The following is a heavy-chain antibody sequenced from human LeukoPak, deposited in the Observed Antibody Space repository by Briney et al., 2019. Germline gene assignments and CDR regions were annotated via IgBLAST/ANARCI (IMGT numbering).Heavy chain of an antibody. CDR2: ISYDGSNK. CDR3: ARDRAYGSGSYSNYYYYYGMDV. D-gene: IGHD3-10*01. Sequence: GESLRLSCAASGFTFSSYAMHWVRQAPGKGLEWVAVISYDGSNKYYADSVKGRFTISRDNSQNTLYLQMNSLRAEDTVVYYCARDRAYGSGSYSNYYYYYGMDVWGKGTTVTVSA. V-gene: IGHV3-30*04. J-gene: IGHJ6*04. CDR1: GFTFSSYA.